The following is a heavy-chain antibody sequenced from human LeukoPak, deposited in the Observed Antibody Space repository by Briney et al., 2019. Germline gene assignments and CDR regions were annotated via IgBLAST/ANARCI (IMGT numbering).Heavy chain of an antibody. CDR3: AQKAPYSPGYSQQ. D-gene: IGHD2-15*01. Sequence: PSETLSLTCTVSGGSITSYYWPWIRQPPGKGLEWIGYIYHSGTTNYNPSLKSRVTISVDTSKNQFSLKLTSVTAADTAVYYCAQKAPYSPGYSQQWGQGTLVTVSS. J-gene: IGHJ1*01. CDR1: GGSITSYY. V-gene: IGHV4-59*01. CDR2: IYHSGTT.